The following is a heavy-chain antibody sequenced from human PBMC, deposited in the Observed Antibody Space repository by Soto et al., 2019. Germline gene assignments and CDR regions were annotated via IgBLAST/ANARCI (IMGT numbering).Heavy chain of an antibody. V-gene: IGHV1-69*12. D-gene: IGHD5-12*01. CDR3: VRVVAIPGYPDN. Sequence: QVPLVQSGAEVRQPASSVKVSCKTSGGTFSSYAISWVRQAPGQGLEWMGGIVPIVDTSTYAQKFQGRVTITADESTSTVYIELSSLRSDDTAVYYCVRVVAIPGYPDNWGQGTLVTVSS. CDR2: IVPIVDTS. CDR1: GGTFSSYA. J-gene: IGHJ4*02.